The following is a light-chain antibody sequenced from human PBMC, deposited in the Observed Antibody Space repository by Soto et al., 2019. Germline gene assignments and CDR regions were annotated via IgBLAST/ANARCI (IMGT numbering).Light chain of an antibody. CDR2: INSDGSH. CDR1: SGHTTYA. Sequence: QSVLTQSPSASASLGASVRLTCTLSSGHTTYAIAWHQQQSGKGPRFLMKINSDGSHSQGDGFFDRFSGSSSGAERHLTISGLQSEDEADYYCQSWGAGIQVFGGGTKVTVL. V-gene: IGLV4-69*01. J-gene: IGLJ3*02. CDR3: QSWGAGIQV.